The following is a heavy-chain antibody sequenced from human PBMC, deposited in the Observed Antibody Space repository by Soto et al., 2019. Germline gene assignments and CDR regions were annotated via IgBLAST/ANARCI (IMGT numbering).Heavy chain of an antibody. CDR2: MNGGSGNT. Sequence: GASVKVSCNSPGGTFTSYAIHWLRHAPGQRPRWMGWMNGGSGNTMYLQDFQGRDTLTRDPFATTAYLELSSLRSEDTAVYYSARVPPWGNSAGDYYNQHYHSWGQGTTVTVSS. V-gene: IGHV1-3*01. CDR3: ARVPPWGNSAGDYYNQHYHS. D-gene: IGHD3-10*01. J-gene: IGHJ4*02. CDR1: GGTFTSYA.